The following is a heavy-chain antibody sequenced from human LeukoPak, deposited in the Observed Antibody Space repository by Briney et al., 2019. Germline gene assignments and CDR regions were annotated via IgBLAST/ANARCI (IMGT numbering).Heavy chain of an antibody. CDR1: GGSISNYY. J-gene: IGHJ4*02. CDR2: IYYSGST. V-gene: IGHV4-59*01. D-gene: IGHD5-18*01. Sequence: SGTLSLTCTVSGGSISNYYWNWIRQPPGKGLEWIGSIYYSGSTNYNPSLKSRVTISVDTSKNQFSLKLSSVTAADTAVYYCARSLGQYTYGLLGYWGQGTLVTVSS. CDR3: ARSLGQYTYGLLGY.